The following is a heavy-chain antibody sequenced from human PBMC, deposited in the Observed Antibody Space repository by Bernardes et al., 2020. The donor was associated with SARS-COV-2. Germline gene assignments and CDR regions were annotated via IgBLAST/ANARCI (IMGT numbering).Heavy chain of an antibody. D-gene: IGHD1-1*01. CDR2: IYWDDDK. J-gene: IGHJ4*02. CDR3: AHRQSLPLWNPYFDY. Sequence: SGATLSKPTQTLTLSCTFSGFSLSTSGVGVGWIRQPPGKALEWLALIYWDDDKRYSPSLKSRLTITKDTSKNQVVLTMTNMDPLDTATYYCAHRQSLPLWNPYFDYWGQGTLVTVSS. V-gene: IGHV2-5*02. CDR1: GFSLSTSGVG.